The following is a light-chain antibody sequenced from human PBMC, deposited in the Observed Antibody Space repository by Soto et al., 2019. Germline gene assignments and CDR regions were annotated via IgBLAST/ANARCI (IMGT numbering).Light chain of an antibody. CDR3: QHGNSFPIT. CDR2: GAS. J-gene: IGKJ5*01. CDR1: QDVGKW. V-gene: IGKV1-12*01. Sequence: DLQLKKNRPSVSASVGDRVTITCRASQDVGKWLAWYQQKPGKAPTLLIHGASSLQSGVPPRYSGSGYGTDFTLTISSLQPDDFATYYCQHGNSFPITLGQGTRLEIK.